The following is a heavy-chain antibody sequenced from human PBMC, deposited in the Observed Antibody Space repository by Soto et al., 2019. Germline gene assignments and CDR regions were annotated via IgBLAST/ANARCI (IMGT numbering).Heavy chain of an antibody. CDR3: AHKGYGDYPLDY. CDR1: GFPLSNSAVG. CDR2: IYGDDSK. V-gene: IGHV2-5*02. J-gene: IGHJ4*02. D-gene: IGHD4-17*01. Sequence: QITLKESGPTLVKPTQTLTLTCTFSGFPLSNSAVGVGWIRQPPGKALEWLAVIYGDDSKHYSPSLESRLTITKDTSKIQVVLTMTNMDPVDTATYCCAHKGYGDYPLDYLVQGTMVTVSS.